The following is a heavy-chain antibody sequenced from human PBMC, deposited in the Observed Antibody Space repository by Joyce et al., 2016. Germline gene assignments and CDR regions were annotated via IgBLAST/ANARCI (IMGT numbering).Heavy chain of an antibody. CDR1: GFTFSPAW. V-gene: IGHV3-15*01. D-gene: IGHD1-1*01. CDR3: TADDSTRGGFELDY. J-gene: IGHJ4*02. Sequence: EGQLVESGGGLVKPGGSLRLSCADSGFTFSPAWMSWVRQAPGKGLEWVSLMKSDTSGGTTDYTAPVKGRFAISRDDSKNTVYLQMNSLKTEDTGIYDCTADDSTRGGFELDYWGQGTLVTVSS. CDR2: MKSDTSGGTT.